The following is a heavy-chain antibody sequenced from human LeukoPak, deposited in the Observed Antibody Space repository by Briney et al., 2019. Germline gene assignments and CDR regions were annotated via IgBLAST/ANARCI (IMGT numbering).Heavy chain of an antibody. CDR2: IHYTGST. CDR3: ARARADRAVAAPDRVGRTYYYYYYMDV. D-gene: IGHD6-19*01. CDR1: GGSINSYY. J-gene: IGHJ6*03. Sequence: PSETLSLTCTVSGGSINSYYWSWIRQPPGKGLECIGYIHYTGSTNYNPSPKSRVTISVDTSKSQFSLKLSSVTAADTAVYYCARARADRAVAAPDRVGRTYYYYYYMDVWGKGTTVTVSS. V-gene: IGHV4-59*01.